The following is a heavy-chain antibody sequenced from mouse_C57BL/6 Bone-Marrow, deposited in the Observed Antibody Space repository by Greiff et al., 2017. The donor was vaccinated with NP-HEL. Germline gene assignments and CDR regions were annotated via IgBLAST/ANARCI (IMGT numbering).Heavy chain of an antibody. Sequence: QVQLKESGPGILQPSQTLSLTCSFSGFSLSTFGMGVGWIRPPSGKGLEWLAHIWWDDDKYYNPALKSRLTISKDTSKNQVFLKIANVDTADTATYYCARRWLPHYFDYWGQGTTLTVSS. D-gene: IGHD2-3*01. CDR1: GFSLSTFGMG. CDR3: ARRWLPHYFDY. V-gene: IGHV8-8*01. CDR2: IWWDDDK. J-gene: IGHJ2*01.